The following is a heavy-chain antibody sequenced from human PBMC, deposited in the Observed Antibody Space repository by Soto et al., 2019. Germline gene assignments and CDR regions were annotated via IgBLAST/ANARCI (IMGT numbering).Heavy chain of an antibody. J-gene: IGHJ4*02. V-gene: IGHV3-21*01. CDR1: GFTFSSYS. CDR2: ISSSSSYI. CDR3: ARGPSGLPGIAVAGPFDY. D-gene: IGHD6-19*01. Sequence: EVQLVESGGGPVKPGGSLRLSCAASGFTFSSYSMNWVRQAPGKGLEWVSSISSSSSYIYYADSVKGRFTISRDNAKNSLYLQMNSLRAEDTAVYYCARGPSGLPGIAVAGPFDYWGQGTLVTVSS.